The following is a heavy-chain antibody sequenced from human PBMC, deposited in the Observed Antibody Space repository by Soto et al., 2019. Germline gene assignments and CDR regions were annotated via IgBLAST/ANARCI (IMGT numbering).Heavy chain of an antibody. D-gene: IGHD5-12*01. CDR2: ISSSSSYI. V-gene: IGHV3-21*01. J-gene: IGHJ3*02. CDR1: GFTFSSYG. Sequence: PGGSLRLSCAASGFTFSSYGMHWVSQAPGKGLEWVSAISSSSSYIYYADSVKGRFTISRDNAKNSLYLQMNSLRAEDTAVYYCARDSSGYDYGAFDIWGRGTMVTVSS. CDR3: ARDSSGYDYGAFDI.